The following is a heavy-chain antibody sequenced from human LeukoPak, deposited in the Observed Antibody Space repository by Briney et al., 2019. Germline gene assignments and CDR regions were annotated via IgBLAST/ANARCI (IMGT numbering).Heavy chain of an antibody. V-gene: IGHV4-59*12. J-gene: IGHJ4*02. Sequence: PSETLSLTCSVSGGSFSSYYWTWIRQPPGKGLEYIGYIFDSGSTNYNPSLESRVTISVDPSKNQFSLKVTSVTAADTAVYYCARERYYGSGLAFDYWGRGTLVTVSS. CDR3: ARERYYGSGLAFDY. D-gene: IGHD3-10*01. CDR1: GGSFSSYY. CDR2: IFDSGST.